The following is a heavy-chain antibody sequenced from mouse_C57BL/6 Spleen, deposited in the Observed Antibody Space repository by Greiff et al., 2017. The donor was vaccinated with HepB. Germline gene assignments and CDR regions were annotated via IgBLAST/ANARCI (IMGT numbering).Heavy chain of an antibody. V-gene: IGHV5-17*01. CDR3: ARDLITTVVGRFAY. CDR2: ISSGSSTI. Sequence: EVHLVESGGGLVKPGGSLKLSCAASGFTFSDYGMHWVRQAPEKGLEWVAYISSGSSTIYYADTVKGRFTISRDNAKNTLFLQMTSLRSEDTAMYYCARDLITTVVGRFAYWGQGTLVTVSA. D-gene: IGHD1-1*01. CDR1: GFTFSDYG. J-gene: IGHJ3*01.